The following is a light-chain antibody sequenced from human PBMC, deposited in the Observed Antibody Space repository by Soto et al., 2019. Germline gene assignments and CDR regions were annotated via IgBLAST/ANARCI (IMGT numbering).Light chain of an antibody. CDR2: RNN. CDR1: GSNIGSNY. J-gene: IGLJ2*01. CDR3: AAWDDSLSGWV. Sequence: QSVLTQPPSASGTPGQRVTISCSGSGSNIGSNYVYWYQQLPGTAPKLLIYRNNQRPSGVPDRFSGSKSGTSASLANSGLRSEDEADYYCAAWDDSLSGWVFGGGTKLTVL. V-gene: IGLV1-47*01.